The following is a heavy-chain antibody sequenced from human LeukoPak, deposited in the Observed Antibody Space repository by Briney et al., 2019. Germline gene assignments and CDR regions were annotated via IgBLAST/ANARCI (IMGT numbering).Heavy chain of an antibody. J-gene: IGHJ5*02. CDR3: AKDPGGWAYNWFDP. CDR2: INPDNGGT. Sequence: GASVKVSCKASGYTFTGYYMHWVRQAPGQGLEWMGWINPDNGGTNYAQKFQGRVTMTRDMSISTAYMELSRLRSDDTAVYYCAKDPGGWAYNWFDPWGQGTLVTVSS. V-gene: IGHV1-2*02. CDR1: GYTFTGYY. D-gene: IGHD3-16*01.